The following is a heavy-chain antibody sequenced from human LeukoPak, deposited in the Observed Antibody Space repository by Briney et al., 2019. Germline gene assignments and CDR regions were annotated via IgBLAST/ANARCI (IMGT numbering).Heavy chain of an antibody. J-gene: IGHJ4*02. CDR2: IYYTAST. Sequence: SETLSLTCTVSGGSLSSYYWSWGPQPPGKLLEWIWYIYYTASTNYTPSLKTRVTISVDTSKNHFSLKLSSVTAADAAVYYCAIPPNYWGEGTLFTASS. CDR1: GGSLSSYY. CDR3: AIPPNY. D-gene: IGHD2-8*01. V-gene: IGHV4-59*01.